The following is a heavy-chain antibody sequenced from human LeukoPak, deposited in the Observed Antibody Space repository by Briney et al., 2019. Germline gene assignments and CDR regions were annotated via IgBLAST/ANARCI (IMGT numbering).Heavy chain of an antibody. D-gene: IGHD3-3*01. CDR2: IYTSGST. CDR3: ARALFGVVPYSPYYYYYMDV. J-gene: IGHJ6*03. Sequence: SETLSLTCTVSGGSISSGSYYWSWTRQPAGKGLEWIGRIYTSGSTNYNPSLKSRVTISVDTSKNQFSLKLSSVTAADTAVYYCARALFGVVPYSPYYYYYMDVWGKGTTVTVSS. V-gene: IGHV4-61*02. CDR1: GGSISSGSYY.